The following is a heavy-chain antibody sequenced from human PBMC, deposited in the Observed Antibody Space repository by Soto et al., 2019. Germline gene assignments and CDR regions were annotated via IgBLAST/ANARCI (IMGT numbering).Heavy chain of an antibody. Sequence: QVQLVQSGAEVKKPGASVKVSCKTSGDSFSAFYLHWVRQAPGQGLEWLGWINPNGGATKYAQKLRGRVAMTTVTSIRTAYLVLSSLRSDDAAIYYCARESGGATATLDYYYFDMDVWGKGTTVTVSS. CDR1: GDSFSAFY. V-gene: IGHV1-2*02. CDR2: INPNGGAT. D-gene: IGHD5-12*01. CDR3: ARESGGATATLDYYYFDMDV. J-gene: IGHJ6*03.